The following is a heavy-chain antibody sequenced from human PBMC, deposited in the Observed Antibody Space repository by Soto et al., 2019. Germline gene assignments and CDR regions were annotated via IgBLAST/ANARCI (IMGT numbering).Heavy chain of an antibody. CDR3: ARVYCSGGSCYPYYYYGMDV. CDR1: GGTFSSYA. J-gene: IGHJ6*02. V-gene: IGHV1-69*01. D-gene: IGHD2-15*01. CDR2: IIPIFGTA. Sequence: QVQLVQSGAEVKKPGSSVKVSCKASGGTFSSYAISWVRQAPGQGLEWMGGIIPIFGTANYAQKFQGRVTITADGSTSTAYMELSSLRSEDTAVYYCARVYCSGGSCYPYYYYGMDVWGQGTTVTVSS.